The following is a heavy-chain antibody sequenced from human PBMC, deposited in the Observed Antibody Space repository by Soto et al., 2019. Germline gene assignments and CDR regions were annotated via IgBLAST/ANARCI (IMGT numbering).Heavy chain of an antibody. Sequence: QVQVVQSGVEVRRPGSSVKVSCKASGDTFKNCVISWVRQAPGQGLEWMGGIIPLFGTTDFAQRFQGRLTITTYESTTTAYMELSRLRSEDMATYYCAAELGFGKLSVVWGQGTTVIVSS. CDR2: IIPLFGTT. J-gene: IGHJ6*02. V-gene: IGHV1-69*01. CDR3: AAELGFGKLSVV. D-gene: IGHD3-10*01. CDR1: GDTFKNCV.